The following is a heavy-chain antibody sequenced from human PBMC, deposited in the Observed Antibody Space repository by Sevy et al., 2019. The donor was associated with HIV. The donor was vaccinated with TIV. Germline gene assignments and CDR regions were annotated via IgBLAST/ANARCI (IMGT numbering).Heavy chain of an antibody. Sequence: GGSLRLSCAASGFTFSDHYMEWVRHAPGKGLEWVGRIRNKPDSYTTEYAASVTGRFTISRDDSKNSLYLLMDSLKTEDTAVYYCVTHAGIAAAGRVFDYWGQGTLVTVSS. CDR1: GFTFSDHY. J-gene: IGHJ4*02. CDR3: VTHAGIAAAGRVFDY. D-gene: IGHD6-13*01. CDR2: IRNKPDSYTT. V-gene: IGHV3-72*01.